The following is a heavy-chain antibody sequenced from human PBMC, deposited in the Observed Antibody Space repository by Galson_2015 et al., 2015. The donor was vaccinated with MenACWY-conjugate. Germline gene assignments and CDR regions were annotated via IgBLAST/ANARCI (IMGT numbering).Heavy chain of an antibody. V-gene: IGHV4-59*01. D-gene: IGHD3-10*01. J-gene: IGHJ3*01. CDR1: GGSISSYY. CDR2: IYYTGST. CDR3: AGGSSGAPDAFDF. Sequence: SEPLSLTCIVSGGSISSYYWSWIRQPPGKGLEWIGYIYYTGSTYYNPSLKSRVIISVDTSKTQFSLRLSSVTAADTAVYYCAGGSSGAPDAFDFWGQGTMVTVSS.